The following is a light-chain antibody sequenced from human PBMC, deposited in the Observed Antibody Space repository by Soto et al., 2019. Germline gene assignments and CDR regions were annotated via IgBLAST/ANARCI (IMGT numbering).Light chain of an antibody. J-gene: IGKJ1*01. CDR1: QSISTW. CDR2: KAS. V-gene: IGKV1-5*03. Sequence: DIQMTQSPSTLSASVGDRVTITCRASQSISTWLAWYQQKAGKAPKLLICKASILESGVPSRFSGSGSGTEFTLTISSLQPDDFATYYCQQYNTYWTFGQGTKVEIK. CDR3: QQYNTYWT.